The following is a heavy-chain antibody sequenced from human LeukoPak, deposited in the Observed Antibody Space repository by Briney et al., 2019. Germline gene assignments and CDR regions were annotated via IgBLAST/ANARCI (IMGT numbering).Heavy chain of an antibody. V-gene: IGHV3-21*01. D-gene: IGHD6-13*01. Sequence: GGSLSLSCDASGFTFSSYGMNWVRRDPGKGLEWVSSIRSSASYIYYTDSVNGRFTGSRDNGKNSLYMQMTSLMTDDTAVYYSARDNSRTAALDAFNIWGQGTVVTVSS. J-gene: IGHJ3*02. CDR3: ARDNSRTAALDAFNI. CDR2: IRSSASYI. CDR1: GFTFSSYG.